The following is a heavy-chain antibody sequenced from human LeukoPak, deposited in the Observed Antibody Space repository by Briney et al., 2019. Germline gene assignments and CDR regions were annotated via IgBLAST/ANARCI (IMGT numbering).Heavy chain of an antibody. V-gene: IGHV3-48*04. CDR1: GFIFNHYN. CDR3: AREGFSTVTSDY. CDR2: ISNDSTVI. J-gene: IGHJ4*02. Sequence: GGSLRLSCAASGFIFNHYNMNWVRQAPGKGLEWVSFISNDSTVIYYTQSVKGRFTISRDNAENSLFLQLNNLRAEDTAVYYCAREGFSTVTSDYWGQGTLVTVSS. D-gene: IGHD4-17*01.